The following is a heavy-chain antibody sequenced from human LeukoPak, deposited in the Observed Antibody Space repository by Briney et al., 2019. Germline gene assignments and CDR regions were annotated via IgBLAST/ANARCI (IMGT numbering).Heavy chain of an antibody. CDR3: ARGNRPIYYYDSTPKDVFDI. CDR2: LYYSGST. CDR1: GGSISSSSYY. J-gene: IGHJ3*02. Sequence: SETLSLTCTVSGGSISSSSYYWGWIRQPPGKGLEWIGSLYYSGSTYYNPSLKSRVTISVDTSKKQFSLKLSSVTAADAAVYYCARGNRPIYYYDSTPKDVFDIWGQGTMVTVSS. D-gene: IGHD3-22*01. V-gene: IGHV4-39*07.